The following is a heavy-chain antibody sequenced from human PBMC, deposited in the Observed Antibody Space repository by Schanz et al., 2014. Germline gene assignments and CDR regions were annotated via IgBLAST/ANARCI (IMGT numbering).Heavy chain of an antibody. Sequence: QVQLQESGPGLVKASETLSLTCTVSGGSISGSSSYYWGWIRQPPGKGLEWIGEINQSGRASYNPSLRSRVTISVDTSTNQFSLKVTSVTAADTALYFCARGYDFWSGLRGGDYWGQGTLVTVSS. D-gene: IGHD3-3*01. CDR2: INQSGRA. J-gene: IGHJ4*02. V-gene: IGHV4-39*07. CDR3: ARGYDFWSGLRGGDY. CDR1: GGSISGSSSYY.